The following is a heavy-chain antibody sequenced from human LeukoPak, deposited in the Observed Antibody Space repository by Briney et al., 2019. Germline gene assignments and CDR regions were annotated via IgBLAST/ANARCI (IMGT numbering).Heavy chain of an antibody. CDR1: GGSFSGYY. D-gene: IGHD6-6*01. J-gene: IGHJ4*02. CDR3: ARGSSSSGYFDY. V-gene: IGHV4-34*01. CDR2: INHSGST. Sequence: SETLSLTCAVYGGSFSGYYWSWIRQPPGKGLEWIGEINHSGSTNYNPSLKSRVTISVDTSKNQFSLKLSSVTAAGTAVYYCARGSSSSGYFDYWGQGTLVTVSS.